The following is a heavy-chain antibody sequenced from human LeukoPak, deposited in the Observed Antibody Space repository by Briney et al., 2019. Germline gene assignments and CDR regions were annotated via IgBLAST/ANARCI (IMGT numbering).Heavy chain of an antibody. V-gene: IGHV1-2*04. J-gene: IGHJ6*02. D-gene: IGHD3/OR15-3a*01. CDR3: ASDRTGLRGMDV. Sequence: ASVKVSCKASGYTFTGYYMHWVRQAPGQGLEWMGWINPNSGGTNYAQKFQGWVTMTRDTSISTAYMELSSLRSEDTAVYYCASDRTGLRGMDVWGQGTTVTVSS. CDR2: INPNSGGT. CDR1: GYTFTGYY.